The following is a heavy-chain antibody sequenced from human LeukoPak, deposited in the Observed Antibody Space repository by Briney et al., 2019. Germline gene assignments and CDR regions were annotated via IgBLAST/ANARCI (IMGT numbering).Heavy chain of an antibody. D-gene: IGHD3-22*01. J-gene: IGHJ4*02. CDR1: GGSISSYH. CDR2: IYTSGSA. Sequence: SETLSLTCTVSGGSISSYHWSWIRQPAGKGLEWIGRIYTSGSANYNPSLKSRVTISVDTSKNQFSLKLSSVTAADTAVYYCAREDQYYYDSSGYYNYWGQGTLVTVSS. CDR3: AREDQYYYDSSGYYNY. V-gene: IGHV4-4*07.